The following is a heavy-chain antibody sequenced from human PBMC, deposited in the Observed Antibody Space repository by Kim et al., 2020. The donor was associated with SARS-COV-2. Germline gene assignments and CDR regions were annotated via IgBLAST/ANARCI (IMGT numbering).Heavy chain of an antibody. J-gene: IGHJ4*02. V-gene: IGHV1-46*01. CDR2: INPSGGST. CDR3: AREGLVRGVIGYYFDY. Sequence: ASVKVSCKASGYTFTSYYMHWVRQAPGQGLEWMGIINPSGGSTSYAQKFQGRVTMTRDTSTSTVYMELSSLRSEDTAVYYCAREGLVRGVIGYYFDYWGQGTLVTVSS. CDR1: GYTFTSYY. D-gene: IGHD3-10*01.